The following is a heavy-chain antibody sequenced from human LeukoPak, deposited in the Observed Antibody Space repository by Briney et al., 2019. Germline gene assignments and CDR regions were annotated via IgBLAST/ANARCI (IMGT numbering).Heavy chain of an antibody. J-gene: IGHJ4*02. CDR3: TRDQIRGVIIRAY. Sequence: PGRSLSLSCTASRFTVGDYAMSWVPQAPGKGLECVGFISSKVYEGTTEYAASVKCRFTTSREDSKSIAYLQMNSLKTEDTTVYYRTRDQIRGVIIRAYWGQGTLVTVSS. D-gene: IGHD3-10*01. CDR2: ISSKVYEGTT. CDR1: RFTVGDYA. V-gene: IGHV3-49*04.